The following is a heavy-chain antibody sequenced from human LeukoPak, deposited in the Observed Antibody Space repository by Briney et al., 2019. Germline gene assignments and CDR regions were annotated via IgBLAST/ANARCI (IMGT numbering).Heavy chain of an antibody. V-gene: IGHV3-23*01. D-gene: IGHD3-3*01. Sequence: GGSLRLSYAASGFTFSSYAMSWVRQAPGKGLEWVSAISGSGGSTYYADSVKGRFTISRDNSKNTLYLQMNSLRAEDTAVCYCAKKAFWSGYYAPYAFDIWGQGTMVTVSS. J-gene: IGHJ3*02. CDR2: ISGSGGST. CDR1: GFTFSSYA. CDR3: AKKAFWSGYYAPYAFDI.